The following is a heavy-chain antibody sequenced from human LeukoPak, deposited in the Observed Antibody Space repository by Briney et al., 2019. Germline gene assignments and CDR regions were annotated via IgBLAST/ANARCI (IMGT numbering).Heavy chain of an antibody. D-gene: IGHD3-22*01. CDR2: ISGSSGSI. CDR3: AREYNSGPKQTDAFDI. CDR1: GYTFSSYS. Sequence: GGSLRLSCAASGYTFSSYSMNWVRQAPGKGLEWVSYISGSSGSIYYADSVRGRFTISRDNAKNSLSLQMNSLRAEDTAVYYCAREYNSGPKQTDAFDIWGQGTMVTVSS. J-gene: IGHJ3*02. V-gene: IGHV3-48*01.